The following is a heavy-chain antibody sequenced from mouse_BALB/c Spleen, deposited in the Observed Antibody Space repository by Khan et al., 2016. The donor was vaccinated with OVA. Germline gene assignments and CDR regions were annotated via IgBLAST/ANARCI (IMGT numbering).Heavy chain of an antibody. CDR3: ARIYRSDFDY. D-gene: IGHD1-1*01. J-gene: IGHJ2*01. CDR2: INPHIGET. Sequence: VQLKQPGPELVKPGASVKISCKASGYSFTGYFMNWVMHSHGKSLEWIGRINPHIGETFYNQKFKDKATLTVDESSSTAHMELRSLASEDSAVYYCARIYRSDFDYWGQGTTLTVSS. CDR1: GYSFTGYF. V-gene: IGHV1-20*02.